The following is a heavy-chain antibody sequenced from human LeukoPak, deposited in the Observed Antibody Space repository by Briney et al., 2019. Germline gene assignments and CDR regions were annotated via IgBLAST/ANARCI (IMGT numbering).Heavy chain of an antibody. D-gene: IGHD5-18*01. CDR2: IYHSGST. CDR1: GYSISSGYY. CDR3: ARDPLGLGKGYRGPVY. Sequence: PSETLSLTCAVSGYSISSGYYWGWIRQPPGKGLEWIGSIYHSGSTYYNPSLKSRVTISVDTSKNQFSLKLSSVTAADTAVYYCARDPLGLGKGYRGPVYWGQGTLVTVSS. V-gene: IGHV4-38-2*02. J-gene: IGHJ4*02.